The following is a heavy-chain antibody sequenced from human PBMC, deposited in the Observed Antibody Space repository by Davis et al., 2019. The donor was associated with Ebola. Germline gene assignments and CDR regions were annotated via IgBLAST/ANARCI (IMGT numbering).Heavy chain of an antibody. CDR1: GFTFSSYS. D-gene: IGHD6-19*01. Sequence: GESLKISCAASGFTFSSYSMNWVRQAPGKGLEWVSSISSSSSYIYYADSVKGRFTISRDNAKNSLYLQMNSLRAEDTAVYYCARAGDSSGWSRRGAFDIWGQGTMVTVSS. V-gene: IGHV3-21*01. CDR3: ARAGDSSGWSRRGAFDI. CDR2: ISSSSSYI. J-gene: IGHJ3*02.